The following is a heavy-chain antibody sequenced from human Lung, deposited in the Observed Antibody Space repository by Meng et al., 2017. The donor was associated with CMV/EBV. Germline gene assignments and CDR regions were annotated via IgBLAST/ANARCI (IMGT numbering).Heavy chain of an antibody. CDR1: GFAFNENY. CDR2: ITSSGSTR. D-gene: IGHD3-3*01. V-gene: IGHV3-11*01. CDR3: ARRALIEGLEIDDY. Sequence: SCAASGFAFNENYMSWIRQAPGKELEWVSCITSSGSTRYYADSVKGRFTISRDNAKNSVFLQMNSLRVEDTAVYYCARRALIEGLEIDDYWGQGTLVTVSS. J-gene: IGHJ4*02.